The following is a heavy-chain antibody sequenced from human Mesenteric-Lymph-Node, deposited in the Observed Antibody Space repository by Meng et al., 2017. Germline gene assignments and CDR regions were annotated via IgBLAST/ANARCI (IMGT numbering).Heavy chain of an antibody. CDR3: ARDGSWSGYNWFDP. Sequence: QVERSLLGVGGKRPGSSVKVPCKASGGTFSSYAISWVRQAPGQGLEWMGGIIPIFGTANYAQKFQGRVTITADESTSTAYMELSSLRSEDTAVYYCARDGSWSGYNWFDPWGQGTLVTVSS. J-gene: IGHJ5*02. D-gene: IGHD3-3*01. CDR1: GGTFSSYA. CDR2: IIPIFGTA. V-gene: IGHV1-69*01.